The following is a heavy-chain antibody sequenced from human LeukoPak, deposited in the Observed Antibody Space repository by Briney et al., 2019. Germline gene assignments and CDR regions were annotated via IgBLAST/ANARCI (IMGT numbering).Heavy chain of an antibody. J-gene: IGHJ4*02. V-gene: IGHV3-23*01. CDR3: AKGGNYDPSSWYDD. D-gene: IGHD6-13*01. CDR1: GFTFGNYA. CDR2: TSGSGGST. Sequence: GGSLRLSCAASGFTFGNYAMTWVRQALGKGLDWVSTTSGSGGSTYYADSVKGRFTFSRDNSKNTLYLQMNSLRSEDTAVYYCAKGGNYDPSSWYDDWGQGTLVTVSS.